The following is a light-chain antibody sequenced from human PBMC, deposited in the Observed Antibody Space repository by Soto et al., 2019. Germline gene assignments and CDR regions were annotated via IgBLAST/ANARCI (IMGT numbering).Light chain of an antibody. Sequence: IQLTQSPSSLSASVGDRVTITCRASQGISSYLAWYQQKPGKAPKLLIYAASTLQSGVPSRFSGSGSGTYFTLTISSLQPEDFANYYCQQLNAYPLPFGGGTKVEI. V-gene: IGKV1-9*01. CDR1: QGISSY. CDR3: QQLNAYPLP. CDR2: AAS. J-gene: IGKJ4*01.